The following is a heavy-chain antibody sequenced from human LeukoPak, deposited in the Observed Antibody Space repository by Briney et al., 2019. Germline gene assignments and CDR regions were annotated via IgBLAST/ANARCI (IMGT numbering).Heavy chain of an antibody. CDR2: IIPIFGTA. V-gene: IGHV1-69*06. Sequence: ASVKVSCKASGGTFSSYSISWVRQAPGQGLEWMEGIIPIFGTANYAQKFQGRVTITADKSTSTAYMELSSLRSEDTAVYYCARALRGARGTDYWGQGTLVTVSS. D-gene: IGHD3-10*01. CDR1: GGTFSSYS. J-gene: IGHJ4*02. CDR3: ARALRGARGTDY.